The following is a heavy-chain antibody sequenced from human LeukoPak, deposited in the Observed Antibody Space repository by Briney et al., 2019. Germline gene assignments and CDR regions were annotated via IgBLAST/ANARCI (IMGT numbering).Heavy chain of an antibody. Sequence: ASVKVSCKASGYTFTSYAMHWVRQAPGQRLEWMGWINAGNGNTKYSQKFQGRVTITRDTSASTAYMELSSLRSEDTAVCYCARDRVAVAGSDYWGQGTLVTVSS. CDR2: INAGNGNT. CDR3: ARDRVAVAGSDY. V-gene: IGHV1-3*01. J-gene: IGHJ4*02. CDR1: GYTFTSYA. D-gene: IGHD6-19*01.